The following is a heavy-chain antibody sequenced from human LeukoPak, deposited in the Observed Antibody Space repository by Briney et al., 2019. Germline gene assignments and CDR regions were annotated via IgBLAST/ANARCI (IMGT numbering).Heavy chain of an antibody. CDR2: IYYSGST. CDR1: GGSTSRYY. CDR3: ARGDGGVAAAVNSFDY. V-gene: IGHV4-59*08. J-gene: IGHJ4*02. D-gene: IGHD6-13*01. Sequence: SETLSLTCTVSGGSTSRYYWSRIRQPPGKRLEWLGYIYYSGSTTYNPSLKSRLTMSIDTSKNQISLKLISLTAADTAVCYCARGDGGVAAAVNSFDYWGQGTLVTVSS.